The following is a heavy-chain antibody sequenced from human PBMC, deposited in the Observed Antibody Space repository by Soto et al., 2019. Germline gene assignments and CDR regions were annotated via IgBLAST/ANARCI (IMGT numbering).Heavy chain of an antibody. CDR1: GYTFTSYA. D-gene: IGHD1-26*01. CDR3: EPDWEVTAQKFAY. J-gene: IGHJ4*02. Sequence: ASVKVSCKASGYTFTSYAMHWERQAPGQRLEWMGWINAGNGNTKYSQKFQGRVTITRDTSASTAYMELSSLRSEDTAVYYCEPDWEVTAQKFAYWGQGSLVTVS. CDR2: INAGNGNT. V-gene: IGHV1-3*01.